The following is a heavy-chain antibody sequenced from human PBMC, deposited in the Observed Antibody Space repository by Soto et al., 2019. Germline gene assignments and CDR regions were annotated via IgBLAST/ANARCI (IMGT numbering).Heavy chain of an antibody. D-gene: IGHD1-1*01. J-gene: IGHJ5*02. V-gene: IGHV4-61*01. Sequence: QVQLQESGPGLVKPSETLSLTCTVSGGSVSANSYYWNWIRLPPGKGLQWVGHIYHTGIIQYSPPFESRALLSLDPPKNQLSLRLTSVTVADTALYYCVRGSLYNFERSGTHLWFDPWGQGALVTVPS. CDR1: GGSVSANSYY. CDR3: VRGSLYNFERSGTHLWFDP. CDR2: IYHTGII.